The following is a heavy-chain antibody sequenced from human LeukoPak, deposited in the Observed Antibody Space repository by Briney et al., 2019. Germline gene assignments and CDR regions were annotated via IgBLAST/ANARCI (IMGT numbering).Heavy chain of an antibody. V-gene: IGHV3-7*01. CDR1: GFTFSTYW. CDR3: ANVFYYGMEV. J-gene: IGHJ6*02. D-gene: IGHD5/OR15-5a*01. Sequence: GGSLRLSCAASGFTFSTYWMSWVRQAPGKGLEWVANTKQDGSEKYYVDSVKGRFTISRDNVKNSLYLQMNSLRAEDTAVYYCANVFYYGMEVWGQGTTVTVSS. CDR2: TKQDGSEK.